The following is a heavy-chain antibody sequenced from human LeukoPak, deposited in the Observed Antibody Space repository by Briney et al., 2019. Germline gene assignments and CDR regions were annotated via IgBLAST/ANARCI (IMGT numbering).Heavy chain of an antibody. Sequence: GGSLRLSCAASGFTFSSYEMNWVRQAPGKGLEWVSYISSSGSTIYYADSVKGRFTISRDNAKNSLYLQMNSLRAEDTAVYYCARDYELRNVYLNWFDPWGQGTLVTVSS. CDR2: ISSSGSTI. CDR1: GFTFSSYE. D-gene: IGHD1-26*01. J-gene: IGHJ5*02. V-gene: IGHV3-48*03. CDR3: ARDYELRNVYLNWFDP.